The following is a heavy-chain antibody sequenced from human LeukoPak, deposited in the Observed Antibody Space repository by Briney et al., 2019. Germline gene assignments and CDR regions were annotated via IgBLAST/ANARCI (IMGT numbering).Heavy chain of an antibody. V-gene: IGHV3-30*18. CDR1: GFTFSSYG. D-gene: IGHD5-12*01. Sequence: GRSLRLSCAASGFTFSSYGMHWVRQAPGKGLEWVAVISYDGSNKYYADSVKGRFTISRDNSKNTLYLQMNSLRAEDTAVYYCAKDRGIVATILDYWGQGTLVTVSS. CDR2: ISYDGSNK. CDR3: AKDRGIVATILDY. J-gene: IGHJ4*02.